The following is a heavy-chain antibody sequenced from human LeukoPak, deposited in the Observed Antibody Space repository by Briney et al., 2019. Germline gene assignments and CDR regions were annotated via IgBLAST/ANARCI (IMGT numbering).Heavy chain of an antibody. CDR1: GGSISSYY. Sequence: LETLSLTCTVSGGSISSYYWSWIRQPPGRGLEWIGYIYYSGSTNYNPSLKSRVTISVDTSKNQFSLKLSSVTAADTAVYYCARSSIAARVYWFDPWGQGTLVTVSS. CDR3: ARSSIAARVYWFDP. J-gene: IGHJ5*02. V-gene: IGHV4-59*01. D-gene: IGHD6-6*01. CDR2: IYYSGST.